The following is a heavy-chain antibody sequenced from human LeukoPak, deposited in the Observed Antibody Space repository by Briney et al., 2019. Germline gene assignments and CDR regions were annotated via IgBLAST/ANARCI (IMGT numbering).Heavy chain of an antibody. CDR1: GYNFISYA. Sequence: GASVKVSCKASGYNFISYAIHWVRQAPGQRPEWMGWIHAGNGNTKYSQKFQGRVTITRDTSASTAYMELSSLRSEDTAVYYCARGRALNWFDPWGQGTLVTVSS. CDR2: IHAGNGNT. J-gene: IGHJ5*02. CDR3: ARGRALNWFDP. V-gene: IGHV1-3*01.